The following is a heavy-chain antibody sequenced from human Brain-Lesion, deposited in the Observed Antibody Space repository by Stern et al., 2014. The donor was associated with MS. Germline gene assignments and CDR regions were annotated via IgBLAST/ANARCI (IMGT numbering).Heavy chain of an antibody. CDR2: SDHSGST. D-gene: IGHD6-13*01. CDR1: GGSISSSNW. J-gene: IGHJ4*02. Sequence: VQLVESGPGLVKPSGTLSLTCAVSGGSISSSNWWSWVRQSPGKGLEWIGESDHSGSTIYNPSLKSRVTVSVDKPKTRFSLTRGSVTAADTAVYFCARFPASRPHVFDSWGQGTLVTVSS. CDR3: ARFPASRPHVFDS. V-gene: IGHV4-4*02.